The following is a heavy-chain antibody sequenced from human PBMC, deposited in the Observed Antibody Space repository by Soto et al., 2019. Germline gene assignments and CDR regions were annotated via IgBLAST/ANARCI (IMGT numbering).Heavy chain of an antibody. D-gene: IGHD2-15*01. Sequence: QVQLQESGPGLVKPLETLSLNCTVSGDSINNYYWNWIRQPPGKGLEWIGYISYIGSTNYNPSLESRVTISVDTSKNQFSLRLSSVTAADTAVYFCARGYCSGVICYLYYFDYWGQGTLVTVSS. V-gene: IGHV4-59*01. CDR3: ARGYCSGVICYLYYFDY. CDR2: ISYIGST. J-gene: IGHJ4*02. CDR1: GDSINNYY.